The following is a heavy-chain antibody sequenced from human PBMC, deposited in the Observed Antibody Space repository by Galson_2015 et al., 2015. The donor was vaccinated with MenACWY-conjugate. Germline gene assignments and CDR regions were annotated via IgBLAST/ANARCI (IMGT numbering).Heavy chain of an antibody. D-gene: IGHD1-26*01. J-gene: IGHJ4*02. CDR3: ARGGFREGYWENFDF. V-gene: IGHV6-1*01. Sequence: CAISGDSVSSNSAAWNWIRQSPSRGLEWLGRTYYRSKWYNDYAVSVKSRITINPDTSKNQFSLQLNSVTPEDTALNYCARGGFREGYWENFDFPGQGTLVTVSS. CDR2: TYYRSKWYN. CDR1: GDSVSSNSAA.